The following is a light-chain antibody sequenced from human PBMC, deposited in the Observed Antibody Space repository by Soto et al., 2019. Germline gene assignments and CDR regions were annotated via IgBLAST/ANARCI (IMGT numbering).Light chain of an antibody. V-gene: IGLV1-36*01. Sequence: QSVVTQPPSVSEAPRQRVTISCSGSRSNVGNNAVNWYQQFQGKAPKLLVYYDDLLPSGVSDRFSGSKSGTSASLAISGLQSEDEADYYCAVWYDSLNGPVFGGGTKSPS. CDR1: RSNVGNNA. J-gene: IGLJ2*01. CDR2: YDD. CDR3: AVWYDSLNGPV.